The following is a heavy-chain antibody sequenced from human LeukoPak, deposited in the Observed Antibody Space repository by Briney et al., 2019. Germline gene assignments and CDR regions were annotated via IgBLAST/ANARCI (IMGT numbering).Heavy chain of an antibody. J-gene: IGHJ3*02. D-gene: IGHD1-7*01. Sequence: ASVKVSCKASGYTLTGYYMHWVRQAPGQGLEWMGWINPNSGGTNYAQKFQGRVTMTRDTSISTAYMELSRLRSDDTAVYYCARGPVELGDAFDIWGQGTMVTVSS. V-gene: IGHV1-2*02. CDR1: GYTLTGYY. CDR3: ARGPVELGDAFDI. CDR2: INPNSGGT.